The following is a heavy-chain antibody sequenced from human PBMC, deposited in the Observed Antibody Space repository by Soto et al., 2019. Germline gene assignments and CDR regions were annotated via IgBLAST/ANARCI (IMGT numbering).Heavy chain of an antibody. Sequence: PSETLSLTCTVSGGSISSYYWSWIRQPPGKGLEWIGYIYYSGSTNYNPSLKSRVTISVDTSKNQFSLKLSSVTAADTAVYYCARGRNDYGDYIWFDPWGQGTLVTVPQ. V-gene: IGHV4-59*01. J-gene: IGHJ5*02. D-gene: IGHD4-17*01. CDR3: ARGRNDYGDYIWFDP. CDR2: IYYSGST. CDR1: GGSISSYY.